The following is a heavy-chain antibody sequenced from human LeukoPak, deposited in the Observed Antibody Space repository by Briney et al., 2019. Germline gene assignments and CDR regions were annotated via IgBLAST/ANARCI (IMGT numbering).Heavy chain of an antibody. CDR1: GGTFSSYA. Sequence: SVKVSCKASGGTFSSYAISWVRQAPGQGLEWMGRIVPIFGTANYAQKFQGRVTITTDESTSTAYMELSSLRSEDTAVYYCARDQRSWYSPYFDYWGQGTLVTVSS. CDR3: ARDQRSWYSPYFDY. D-gene: IGHD6-13*01. CDR2: IVPIFGTA. J-gene: IGHJ4*02. V-gene: IGHV1-69*05.